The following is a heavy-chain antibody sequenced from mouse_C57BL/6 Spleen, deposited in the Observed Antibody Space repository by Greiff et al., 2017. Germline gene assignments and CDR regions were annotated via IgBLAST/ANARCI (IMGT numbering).Heavy chain of an antibody. D-gene: IGHD2-4*01. V-gene: IGHV5-17*01. CDR2: ISSGSSTI. CDR3: ARSDYDYAMDY. CDR1: GFTFSDYG. J-gene: IGHJ4*01. Sequence: EVKLMESGGGLVKPGGSLKLSCAASGFTFSDYGMHWVRQAPEKGLEWVAYISSGSSTIYYADTVKGRFTISRDNAKNTLFLQMTSLRSEDTAMYYCARSDYDYAMDYWGQGASVTVSS.